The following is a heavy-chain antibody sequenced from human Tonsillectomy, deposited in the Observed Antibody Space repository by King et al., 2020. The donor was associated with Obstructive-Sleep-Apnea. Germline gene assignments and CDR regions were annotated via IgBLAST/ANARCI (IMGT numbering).Heavy chain of an antibody. J-gene: IGHJ4*02. Sequence: VQLVESGGGLVQPGGSLRLSCAASGFTVSSNYMSWVRQAPGKGLEWVSIIYSGGSTYYADSVKGRFTISRDNSKNTLYLQMNSLRAEDTAVYYCARTYGSRMNDYFDYWGQGTLVTVSS. CDR1: GFTVSSNY. CDR3: ARTYGSRMNDYFDY. CDR2: IYSGGST. D-gene: IGHD3-10*01. V-gene: IGHV3-66*01.